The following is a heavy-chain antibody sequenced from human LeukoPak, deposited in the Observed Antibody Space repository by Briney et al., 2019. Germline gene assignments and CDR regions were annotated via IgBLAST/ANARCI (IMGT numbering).Heavy chain of an antibody. J-gene: IGHJ4*02. Sequence: GGSLRLSCAASGLTFSRYGMHWVRQAPGKGLEWVAVISYDGSNKYYADSVKGRFTISGDNSKNTLYLQMNSLRAEDTAVYYCAKVRYGSSGYGYWGQGTLVTVSS. V-gene: IGHV3-30*18. CDR3: AKVRYGSSGYGY. CDR1: GLTFSRYG. D-gene: IGHD6-6*01. CDR2: ISYDGSNK.